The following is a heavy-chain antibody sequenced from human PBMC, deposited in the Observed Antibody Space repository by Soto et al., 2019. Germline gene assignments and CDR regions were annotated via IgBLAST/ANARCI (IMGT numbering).Heavy chain of an antibody. CDR2: IYYSGST. V-gene: IGHV4-59*08. CDR3: ARRYGLSAFDI. J-gene: IGHJ3*02. CDR1: GPSISSYY. Sequence: ADPLTLTCPVCGPSISSYYWSWIRQPPGKGLEWIGDIYYSGSTNYNPSLKSRVTISVDTSKNQFSLKLSSVTAADTAVYFCARRYGLSAFDIWGQGTMVT. D-gene: IGHD3-10*01.